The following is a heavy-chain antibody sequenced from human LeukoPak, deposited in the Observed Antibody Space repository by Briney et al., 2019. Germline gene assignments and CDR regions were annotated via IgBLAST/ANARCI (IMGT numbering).Heavy chain of an antibody. CDR2: IGTAGDT. CDR3: ARGYCSGGSCYGRAYYFDY. Sequence: GGSLRLSCAASGFTFSSYDMHWVRHATGKGLEWVSAIGTAGDTYYPGSVKGRFTISRENAKNSLYLQMNSLRAEDTAVYYCARGYCSGGSCYGRAYYFDYWGQGTLVTVSS. CDR1: GFTFSSYD. J-gene: IGHJ4*02. D-gene: IGHD2-15*01. V-gene: IGHV3-13*01.